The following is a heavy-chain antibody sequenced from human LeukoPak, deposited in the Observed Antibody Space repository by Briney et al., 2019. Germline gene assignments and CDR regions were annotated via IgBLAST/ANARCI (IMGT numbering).Heavy chain of an antibody. CDR1: GGSISSGDYY. CDR3: AREGTAGTNLNWFDP. Sequence: SETLSLTCTVSGGSISSGDYYWSWIRQPPGKGLEWIGYIYSSGSTYYNPSLKSRVTISVDTSKNQFSLKLISVTAADTAVYYCAREGTAGTNLNWFDPWGQGTLVTVSS. CDR2: IYSSGST. V-gene: IGHV4-30-4*01. J-gene: IGHJ5*02. D-gene: IGHD1-1*01.